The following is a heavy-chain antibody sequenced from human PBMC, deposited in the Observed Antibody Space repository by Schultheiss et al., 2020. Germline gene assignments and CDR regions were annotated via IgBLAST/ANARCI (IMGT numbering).Heavy chain of an antibody. J-gene: IGHJ6*02. CDR3: ARTYYDFWSGYYQNGMDV. Sequence: GGSLRLSCAASGFTVSSNYMSWVRQAPGKGLEWVSAISGSGGSTSYADSVKGRFTISRDNAKNTLYLQMNSLRAEDTAVYYCARTYYDFWSGYYQNGMDVWGQGTTVTVSS. CDR2: ISGSGGST. V-gene: IGHV3-74*01. CDR1: GFTVSSNY. D-gene: IGHD3-3*01.